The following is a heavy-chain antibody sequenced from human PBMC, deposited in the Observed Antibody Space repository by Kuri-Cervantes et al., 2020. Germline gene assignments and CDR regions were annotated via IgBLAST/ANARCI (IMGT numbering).Heavy chain of an antibody. CDR2: ISISSNTV. J-gene: IGHJ6*02. CDR3: AGDYYYYGMAV. Sequence: GESLKISCAASGFTVSNYPMTWVRQAPGTGLEWISYISISSNTVYYADSVRGRFTISGDSAKNSLYLQMNSLRAEDTAVYYCAGDYYYYGMAVWGPGNTV. V-gene: IGHV3-48*04. CDR1: GFTVSNYP.